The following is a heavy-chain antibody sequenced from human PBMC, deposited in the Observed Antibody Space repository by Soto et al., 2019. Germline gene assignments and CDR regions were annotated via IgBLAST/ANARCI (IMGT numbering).Heavy chain of an antibody. V-gene: IGHV4-39*01. J-gene: IGHJ4*02. Sequence: QLQLQESGPGLVKPSETLSLTCTVSGGSITSSSYYSGWIRQPPGKGLEWIGSIYHSGSTYYNPSLKRRVIISVDTSKNQFSLKLSSVTAADTAVYDCARQGSVFGVWISANYDYWGQGTLVTVSS. CDR1: GGSITSSSYY. CDR2: IYHSGST. CDR3: ARQGSVFGVWISANYDY. D-gene: IGHD3-3*01.